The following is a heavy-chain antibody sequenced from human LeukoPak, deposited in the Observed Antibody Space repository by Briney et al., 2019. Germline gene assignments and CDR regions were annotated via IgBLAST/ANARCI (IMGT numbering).Heavy chain of an antibody. J-gene: IGHJ6*04. CDR1: GFSFENYN. CDR2: ISSSGSTI. Sequence: PGGSLRLSCAASGFSFENYNMNWVRQAPGKGLEWVSYISSSGSTIYYADSVKGRFTISRDNAKNSLYLQMNSLRAEDTAVYYCAELGITMIGGVWGKGTTVTISS. V-gene: IGHV3-48*04. CDR3: AELGITMIGGV. D-gene: IGHD3-10*02.